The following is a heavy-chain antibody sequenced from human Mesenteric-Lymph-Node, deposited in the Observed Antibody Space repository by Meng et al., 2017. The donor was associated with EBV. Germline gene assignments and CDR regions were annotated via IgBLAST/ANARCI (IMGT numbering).Heavy chain of an antibody. CDR3: SHRRSDFAGNIIVDY. CDR2: IYWDDDK. V-gene: IGHV2-5*02. J-gene: IGHJ4*01. CDR1: GFSLLHRGVA. Sequence: QITLKDSGPSLVNPPPTLSLTWTFSGFSLLHRGVAVSWSRQPPGKALECLGIIYWDDDKHYSPSLKSRLTITRDTSKSQVVLTMTNMDPVDTATYYCSHRRSDFAGNIIVDYWGHGTLVTVSS. D-gene: IGHD6-13*01.